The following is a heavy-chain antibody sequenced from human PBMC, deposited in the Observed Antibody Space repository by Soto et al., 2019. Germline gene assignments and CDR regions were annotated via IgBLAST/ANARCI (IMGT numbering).Heavy chain of an antibody. V-gene: IGHV3-30*04. CDR2: ISYDFNNK. J-gene: IGHJ6*02. Sequence: VQLVESGGGVFQPGRSLTLSCVASGFTFTGHAMHWVRQAPGKGLEWVGRISYDFNNKQYTDSVKGRSSISRDNSQDTLFLQLSSLRLEDTAVYYCPRTKAIFGLAVWGQGTPVTVSS. CDR1: GFTFTGHA. CDR3: PRTKAIFGLAV. D-gene: IGHD2-8*01.